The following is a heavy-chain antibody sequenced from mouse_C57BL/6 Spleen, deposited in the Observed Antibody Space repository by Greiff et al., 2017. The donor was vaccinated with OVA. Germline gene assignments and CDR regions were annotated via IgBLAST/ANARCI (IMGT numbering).Heavy chain of an antibody. V-gene: IGHV1-82*01. CDR3: ARSRNDYDEGYAMDY. CDR1: GYAFSSSW. CDR2: IYPGDGDT. J-gene: IGHJ4*01. Sequence: QVQLQQSGPELVKPGASVKISCKASGYAFSSSWMNWVKQRPGKGLEWIGRIYPGDGDTNYNGKFKGKATLTADKSSSTAYMQLSSLTSEDSAVYVCARSRNDYDEGYAMDYWGQGTSVTVSS. D-gene: IGHD2-4*01.